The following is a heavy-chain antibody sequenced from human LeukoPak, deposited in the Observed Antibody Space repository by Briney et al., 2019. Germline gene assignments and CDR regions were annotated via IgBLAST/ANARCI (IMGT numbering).Heavy chain of an antibody. CDR3: ARRGQWPSPNDY. D-gene: IGHD6-19*01. CDR1: GGSISSSSYY. J-gene: IGHJ4*02. Sequence: SETLSLTCTVSGGSISSSSYYWGWIRQPPGKGLEWIGSIYYSGSTYYNPSLKSLVTISVDTSKNQFSLKLSSVTAADTAVYYCARRGQWPSPNDYWGQGTLVTVSS. CDR2: IYYSGST. V-gene: IGHV4-39*01.